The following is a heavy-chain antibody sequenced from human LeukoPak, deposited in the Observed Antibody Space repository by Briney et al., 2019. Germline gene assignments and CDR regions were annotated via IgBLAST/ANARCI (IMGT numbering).Heavy chain of an antibody. V-gene: IGHV4-34*01. Sequence: SETLSLTCAVYGGPFSGYYWSWIRQPPGKGLEWIGEINHSGSTNYNPSLKSRVTISVDTSKNQFSLKLSSVTAADTAVYYCARGYTAPRRGPFDYWGQGTLVTVSS. CDR2: INHSGST. D-gene: IGHD1-1*01. J-gene: IGHJ4*02. CDR1: GGPFSGYY. CDR3: ARGYTAPRRGPFDY.